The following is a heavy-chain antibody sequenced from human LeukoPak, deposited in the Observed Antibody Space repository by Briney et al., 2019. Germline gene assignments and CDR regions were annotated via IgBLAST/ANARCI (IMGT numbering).Heavy chain of an antibody. CDR2: INPNSGNT. CDR3: ARDGSSGYSDY. Sequence: GASVKVSCKASGYTFIDYYLHWVRQAPGQGPEWMGWINPNSGNTGYAQKFQGRVTMTRNTSISTAYMELSSLRSEDTAVYYCARDGSSGYSDYWGQGTLVTVSS. D-gene: IGHD3-22*01. V-gene: IGHV1-8*02. J-gene: IGHJ4*02. CDR1: GYTFIDYY.